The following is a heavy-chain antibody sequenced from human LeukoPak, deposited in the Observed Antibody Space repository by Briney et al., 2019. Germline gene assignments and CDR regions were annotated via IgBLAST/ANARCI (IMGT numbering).Heavy chain of an antibody. Sequence: SETLSLTCTVSGGSISSSSYYWGWIRQPPGKGLEWIGSIYYSGSTYYNPSLKNRVTISDTSKNQFSLKLTSVTAADTAVYYCARAVGGSYYPSFDYWGQGTLVTVSS. CDR2: IYYSGST. CDR3: ARAVGGSYYPSFDY. V-gene: IGHV4-39*07. CDR1: GGSISSSSYY. D-gene: IGHD1-26*01. J-gene: IGHJ4*02.